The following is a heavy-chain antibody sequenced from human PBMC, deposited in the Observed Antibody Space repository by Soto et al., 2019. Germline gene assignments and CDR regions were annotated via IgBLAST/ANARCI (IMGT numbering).Heavy chain of an antibody. V-gene: IGHV3-23*01. J-gene: IGHJ4*02. CDR2: ISSDVDIT. Sequence: GSLRLSCAASGFTFSNYVMSWFRQAPGKGLEWVSGISSDVDITYYADSVQGRFTISRDNSENMLFLQMDGLRSEDTAIFYCAKGWQIRGGQFDYWGQGTLVTVSS. CDR3: AKGWQIRGGQFDY. CDR1: GFTFSNYV. D-gene: IGHD1-26*01.